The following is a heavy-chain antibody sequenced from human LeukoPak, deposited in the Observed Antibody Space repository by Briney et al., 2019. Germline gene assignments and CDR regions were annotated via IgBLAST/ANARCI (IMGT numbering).Heavy chain of an antibody. V-gene: IGHV4-34*01. CDR3: ARERGYGSGSHIDY. J-gene: IGHJ4*02. CDR1: GGSFSGYY. D-gene: IGHD3-10*01. CDR2: INHSGST. Sequence: SETLSLTCAVYGGSFSGYYWSWIRQPPGKGLEWIGEINHSGSTNYNPSLKSRVTISVDTSKNQFSLKLSSVTAADTAVYYCARERGYGSGSHIDYWGQGTLVTVSS.